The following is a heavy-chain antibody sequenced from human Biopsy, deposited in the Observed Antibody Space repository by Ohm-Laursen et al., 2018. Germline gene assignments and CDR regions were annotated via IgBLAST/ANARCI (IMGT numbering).Heavy chain of an antibody. V-gene: IGHV3-9*01. CDR1: DFTFDDYA. J-gene: IGHJ6*02. Sequence: SLRLSCAASDFTFDDYAMSWVRQRPGKGLEWVSGITWNSGHIAYADSVKGRFTISRDNAKNVLWLQMNSLRVDDTAMYYCVKDIRRYFYGMDVWGQGTMVTVS. CDR3: VKDIRRYFYGMDV. CDR2: ITWNSGHI. D-gene: IGHD3-10*01.